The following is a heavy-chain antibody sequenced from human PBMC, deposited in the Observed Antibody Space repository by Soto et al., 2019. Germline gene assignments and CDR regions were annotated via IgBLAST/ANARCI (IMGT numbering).Heavy chain of an antibody. D-gene: IGHD3-22*01. CDR2: IWYDGSNK. J-gene: IGHJ4*02. Sequence: QVQLVESGGGVVQPGRSLRLSCAASGFTFSSYGMHWVRQAPGKGLEWVAVIWYDGSNKYYADSVKGRFTISRDNSKNTLYLQMNSLRAEDTAVYYCARGAYYYDSSGYSAWGQGTLVTVSS. CDR1: GFTFSSYG. V-gene: IGHV3-33*01. CDR3: ARGAYYYDSSGYSA.